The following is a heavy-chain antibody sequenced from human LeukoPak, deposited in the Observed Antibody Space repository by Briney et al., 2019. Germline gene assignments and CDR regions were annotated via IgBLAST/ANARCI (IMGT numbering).Heavy chain of an antibody. D-gene: IGHD4/OR15-4a*01. V-gene: IGHV6-1*01. J-gene: IGHJ3*02. Sequence: SQTLSLTCAISGDSVSSNSAAWNWIRQSPSRGLEWLGRTYYRSRWYNDYTVSVKSRITFNPDTSKNQFSLHLNSVTPEDTAVYYCARKRLSADSFDIWDQGTLVTVSS. CDR3: ARKRLSADSFDI. CDR1: GDSVSSNSAA. CDR2: TYYRSRWYN.